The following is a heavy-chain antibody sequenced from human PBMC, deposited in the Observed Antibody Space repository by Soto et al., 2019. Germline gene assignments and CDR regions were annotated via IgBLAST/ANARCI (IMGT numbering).Heavy chain of an antibody. D-gene: IGHD3-10*01. CDR1: GFTFSSYW. J-gene: IGHJ3*02. CDR2: IKQDGSEK. V-gene: IGHV3-7*04. Sequence: PGGSLRLSCAASGFTFSSYWMTWVRQAPGKGLEWVANIKQDGSEKFYVDSVKGRFTISRGNAKNSLYMQMNSLRAEDTAVYYCARGAGSYFRRVVGAFDIWGQGTMVTVSS. CDR3: ARGAGSYFRRVVGAFDI.